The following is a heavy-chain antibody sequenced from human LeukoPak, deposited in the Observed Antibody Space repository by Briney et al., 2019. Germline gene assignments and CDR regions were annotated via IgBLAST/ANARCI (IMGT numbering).Heavy chain of an antibody. Sequence: KASETLSLTCKVSNYTMNSGYYWSWIRQTTGNGLEWIGETTHSGSTDYSPSLKSRVSVSVDTSKNQFSLRLTSVTAADTAVYYCARGPAYSWLRSGSVCFFYFWGQGVLVTVSS. CDR2: TTHSGST. J-gene: IGHJ4*02. V-gene: IGHV4-34*01. CDR3: ARGPAYSWLRSGSVCFFYF. D-gene: IGHD6-19*01. CDR1: NYTMNSGYY.